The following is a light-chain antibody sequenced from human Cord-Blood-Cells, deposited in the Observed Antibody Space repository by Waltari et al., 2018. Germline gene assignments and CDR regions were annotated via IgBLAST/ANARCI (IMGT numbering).Light chain of an antibody. V-gene: IGLV2-14*01. J-gene: IGLJ1*01. Sequence: QSALTQPASVSGSPGQAITISCTGTSSDGGGYNYVSWYQQHPGKAPKLIIHDVSNRPSGVSNRFSGSKSGNTASLTISGLQAEDEADYYCSSYTSSSTYVFGTGTKVTVL. CDR3: SSYTSSSTYV. CDR1: SSDGGGYNY. CDR2: DVS.